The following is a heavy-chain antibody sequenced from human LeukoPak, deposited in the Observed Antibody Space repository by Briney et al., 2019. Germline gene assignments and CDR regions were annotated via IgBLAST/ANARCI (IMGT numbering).Heavy chain of an antibody. CDR1: GGSISSYY. J-gene: IGHJ6*03. CDR2: IYYSGST. D-gene: IGHD1-26*01. CDR3: AREGAPTSYYYYMDV. Sequence: KPSETLSLTCTVSGGSISSYYWSWIRQPPGKGLEWIGYIYYSGSTNYNPSLKSRVTISVDTSKNPFSLKLSSVTAADTAVHYCAREGAPTSYYYYMDVWGKGTTVTVSS. V-gene: IGHV4-59*01.